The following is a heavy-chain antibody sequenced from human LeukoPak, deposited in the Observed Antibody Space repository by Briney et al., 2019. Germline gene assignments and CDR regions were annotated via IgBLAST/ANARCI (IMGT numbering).Heavy chain of an antibody. D-gene: IGHD2-2*01. CDR3: ARDDLKATKDIVVVPAAFGFDP. V-gene: IGHV3-30-3*01. J-gene: IGHJ5*02. CDR2: ISYDGSNK. Sequence: GRSLRLSCAASGFTFSSYAMHWVRQAPGKGLEWVAVISYDGSNKYYADSVKGRFTISRDNSKNTLYLQMNSLRAEDTAVYYCARDDLKATKDIVVVPAAFGFDPWGQGTLVTVSS. CDR1: GFTFSSYA.